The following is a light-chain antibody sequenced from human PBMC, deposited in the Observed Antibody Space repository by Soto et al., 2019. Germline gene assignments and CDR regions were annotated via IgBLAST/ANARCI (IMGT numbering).Light chain of an antibody. Sequence: IILTQSPATLSLSRKERATLSCMASQSVSSYLAWYQQKPGQAPRLLIFDASNRATGIPARFSGSGSGTDFTLTISSLEAEDFAVYYCQQSSNWPTFGQGTKVDIK. CDR3: QQSSNWPT. J-gene: IGKJ1*01. V-gene: IGKV3-11*01. CDR2: DAS. CDR1: QSVSSY.